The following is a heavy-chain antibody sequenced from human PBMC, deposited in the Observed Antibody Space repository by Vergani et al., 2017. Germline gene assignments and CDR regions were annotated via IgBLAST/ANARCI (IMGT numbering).Heavy chain of an antibody. CDR2: IYHSGST. CDR1: VYSISSGYY. CDR3: ARHFYYGSGSYYSNWFDP. Sequence: QVQLQESGPGLVKPSETLSLTCAVSVYSISSGYYWGWIRQPPGKGLEWIGSIYHSGSTYYNPSLKSRVTISVDTSKNQFSLKLSSVTAADTAVYYCARHFYYGSGSYYSNWFDPWGQGTLVTVSS. V-gene: IGHV4-38-2*01. J-gene: IGHJ5*02. D-gene: IGHD3-10*01.